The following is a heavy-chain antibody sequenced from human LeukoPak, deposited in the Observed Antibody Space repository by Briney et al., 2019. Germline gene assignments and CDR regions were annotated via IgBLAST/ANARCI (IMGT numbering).Heavy chain of an antibody. D-gene: IGHD2-15*01. V-gene: IGHV4-4*07. CDR1: GGSISSYY. Sequence: SETLSLTCTVSGGSISSYYWSWIRQPAGKGLERIGRIYTSGSTNYNPSLKSRVTMSVDTSKNQFSLKLSSATAADTAVYYCARLVTPYCSGGSCYHTHRHNWFDPWGQGTLVTVS. CDR3: ARLVTPYCSGGSCYHTHRHNWFDP. J-gene: IGHJ5*02. CDR2: IYTSGST.